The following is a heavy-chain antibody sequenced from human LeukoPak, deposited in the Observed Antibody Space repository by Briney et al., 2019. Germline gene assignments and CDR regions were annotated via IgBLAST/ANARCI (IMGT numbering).Heavy chain of an antibody. V-gene: IGHV3-23*01. CDR2: ISGSGGST. CDR3: AKDGYCSSTSCYDNNWFDP. J-gene: IGHJ5*02. D-gene: IGHD2-2*03. CDR1: GFTFSSYA. Sequence: HTGGSLRLSCAASGFTFSSYAMSWVRQAPGKGLEWVSAISGSGGSTYHADSVKGRFTISRDNSKNTLYLQMNSLRAEDTAVYYCAKDGYCSSTSCYDNNWFDPWGRGTLVTVSS.